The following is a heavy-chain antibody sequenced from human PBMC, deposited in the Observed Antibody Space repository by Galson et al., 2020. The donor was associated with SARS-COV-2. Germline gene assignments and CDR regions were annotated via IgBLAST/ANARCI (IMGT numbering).Heavy chain of an antibody. CDR1: GGSFSGYY. V-gene: IGHV4-34*01. Sequence: ETGGSLRLSCAVYGGSFSGYYWSWIRQPPGKGLEWIGEIHHSGSTNYNPSLKSRVTISVDTSKNQFSLKLSSVTAADTAVYYCARGGGYSYGSLDYWGQGTLVTVSS. CDR2: IHHSGST. CDR3: ARGGGYSYGSLDY. D-gene: IGHD5-18*01. J-gene: IGHJ4*02.